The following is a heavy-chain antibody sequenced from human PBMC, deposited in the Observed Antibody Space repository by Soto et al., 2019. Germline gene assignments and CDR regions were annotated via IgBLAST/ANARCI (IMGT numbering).Heavy chain of an antibody. CDR3: ARSSGYYYVDY. CDR1: GYTFTSYA. CDR2: INAGNGNT. V-gene: IGHV1-3*01. D-gene: IGHD3-22*01. J-gene: IGHJ4*02. Sequence: QVQLVQSGAEVKKPGASVKVSCKASGYTFTSYAMHWVRQAPGQRLEWMGWINAGNGNTKYSQKFQGRVTITRDTSASTAYMELSSLRSEDTAVYDWARSSGYYYVDYWGQGTLVTVSS.